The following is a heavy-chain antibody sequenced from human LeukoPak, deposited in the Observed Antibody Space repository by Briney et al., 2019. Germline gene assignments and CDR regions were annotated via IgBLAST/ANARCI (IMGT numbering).Heavy chain of an antibody. V-gene: IGHV3-23*01. CDR3: AKGYSSPFDP. CDR2: ISTSGGNT. CDR1: GFTFSTYA. Sequence: PGASLRLSCAASGFTFSTYAMSWVRQAPGNGLQWVSSISTSGGNTYYADSVKGRFTISRDNSKSTLYLQMNSLRAEDTAVYYCAKGYSSPFDPWGQGTLVTVSS. J-gene: IGHJ5*02. D-gene: IGHD6-13*01.